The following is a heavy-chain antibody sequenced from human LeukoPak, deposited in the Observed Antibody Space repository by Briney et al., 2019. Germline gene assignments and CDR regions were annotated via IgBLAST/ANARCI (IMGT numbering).Heavy chain of an antibody. D-gene: IGHD3-22*01. CDR2: IHYSGST. J-gene: IGHJ4*02. CDR1: GGSISSYY. V-gene: IGHV4-59*01. Sequence: SETLSLTCTVSGGSISSYYWSWIRQPPGKGLEWIGYIHYSGSTNYNRSLKSRVTISIDTSKNQFSLELTSVTAADTAVYYCARDYYDGSGYYGFDYWGQGTLVTVSS. CDR3: ARDYYDGSGYYGFDY.